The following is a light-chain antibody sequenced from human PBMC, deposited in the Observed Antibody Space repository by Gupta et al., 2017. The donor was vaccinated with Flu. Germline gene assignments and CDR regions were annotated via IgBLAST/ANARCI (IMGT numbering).Light chain of an antibody. Sequence: EIVLTQSPGTLSLSPGERATLSCRASQSVSSSYLAWYQQKPGQAPRLLIYGASSRATGIPDRFSGSASGTDFTLTISILEPEDFAVYYCQQYGSSPFTFGHGTKVDIK. CDR3: QQYGSSPFT. V-gene: IGKV3-20*01. J-gene: IGKJ3*01. CDR2: GAS. CDR1: QSVSSSY.